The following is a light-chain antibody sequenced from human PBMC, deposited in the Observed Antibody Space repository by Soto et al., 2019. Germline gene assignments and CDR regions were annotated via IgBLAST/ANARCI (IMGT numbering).Light chain of an antibody. CDR1: QSVSSSY. Sequence: EIVLTQSPGTLSLSPGERATLSCRASQSVSSSYLAWYQQKPGQAPRLLIYGASSRATGIPDRFSGSGYGTDFPLTISRLEPEDFAVYYCQQYGSSPPETFGQGTKVEIK. J-gene: IGKJ1*01. CDR2: GAS. CDR3: QQYGSSPPET. V-gene: IGKV3-20*01.